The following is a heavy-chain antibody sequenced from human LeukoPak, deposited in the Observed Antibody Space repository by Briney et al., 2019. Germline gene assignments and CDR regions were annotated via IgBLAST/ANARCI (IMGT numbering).Heavy chain of an antibody. CDR2: IYYTGST. D-gene: IGHD5-12*01. CDR1: GGSINSHF. CDR3: ARRPEIIGYDFGSLGYYFDY. J-gene: IGHJ4*02. Sequence: SETLSLTCSVSGGSINSHFWSWIRQPPGKGLEWVGSIYYTGSTYYNPSLKSRVTISVDTSKNQFSLRLSSVTAADTAVYYCARRPEIIGYDFGSLGYYFDYWGQGTLVSVSS. V-gene: IGHV4-59*08.